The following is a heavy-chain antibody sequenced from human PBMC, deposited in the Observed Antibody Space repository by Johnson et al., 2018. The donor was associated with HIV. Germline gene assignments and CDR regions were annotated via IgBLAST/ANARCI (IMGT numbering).Heavy chain of an antibody. V-gene: IGHV3-33*06. Sequence: VQLVESGGGLVQPGGSLRLSCAASGFTFSSYGMHWVRQAPGKGLEWVAVIWYDGSNKYYADSVKGRFTISRDNSKNTLYLQMNSLRAEDTAVYYCAKDFWPVGDRGACDIWGQGTMVTVSS. CDR1: GFTFSSYG. J-gene: IGHJ3*02. D-gene: IGHD3-16*01. CDR3: AKDFWPVGDRGACDI. CDR2: IWYDGSNK.